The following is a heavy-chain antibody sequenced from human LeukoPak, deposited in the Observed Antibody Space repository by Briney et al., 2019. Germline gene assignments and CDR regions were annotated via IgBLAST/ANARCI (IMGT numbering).Heavy chain of an antibody. CDR3: ARDIYYYDSSGYYRFDY. J-gene: IGHJ4*02. Sequence: SETLSLTCTVSGGSISSSSYYWGWIRQPPGKGLEWIGSIYYSGSTYYNPSLKSRVTMSVDTSKNQFSLKLSSVTAADTAAYYCARDIYYYDSSGYYRFDYWGQGTLVTVSS. CDR2: IYYSGST. D-gene: IGHD3-22*01. CDR1: GGSISSSSYY. V-gene: IGHV4-39*07.